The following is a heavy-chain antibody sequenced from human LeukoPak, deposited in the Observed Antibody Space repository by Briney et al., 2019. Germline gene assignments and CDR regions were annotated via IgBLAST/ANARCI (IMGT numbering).Heavy chain of an antibody. J-gene: IGHJ4*02. Sequence: SGTLSLTCAVSGGSISSSNWWSWVRQPPGKGLERIGEIYHSGSTNYNPSLKSRVTISVDKSKNQFSLKLSSVTAADTAVYYCARVYCSSTSCYTFDYWGQGTLVTVSS. V-gene: IGHV4-4*02. CDR1: GGSISSSNW. CDR3: ARVYCSSTSCYTFDY. CDR2: IYHSGST. D-gene: IGHD2-2*02.